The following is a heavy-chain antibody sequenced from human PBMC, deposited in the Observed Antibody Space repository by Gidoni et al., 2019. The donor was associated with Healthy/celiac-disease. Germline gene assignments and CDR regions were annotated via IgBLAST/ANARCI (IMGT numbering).Heavy chain of an antibody. CDR3: ARAADDVLRYFDWLTAAPGGMDV. J-gene: IGHJ6*02. D-gene: IGHD3-9*01. CDR1: GGSFSGYY. V-gene: IGHV4-34*01. CDR2: INHSGST. Sequence: QVQLQQWGAGLLKPSETLSLTCAVYGGSFSGYYWSWIRQPPGKGLEWIGEINHSGSTNYNPSLKSRVTISVDTSKNQFSLKLSSVTAADTAVYYCARAADDVLRYFDWLTAAPGGMDVWGQGTTVTVSS.